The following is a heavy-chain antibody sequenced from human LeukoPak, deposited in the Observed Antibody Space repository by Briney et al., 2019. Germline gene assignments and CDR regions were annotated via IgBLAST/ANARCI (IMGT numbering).Heavy chain of an antibody. D-gene: IGHD6-13*01. CDR3: ARDFSSWYYFDY. Sequence: ASVKVSCNASGYTFTGYYMHWVRQAPGQGLEWMGWINPNSGGTNYAQKFQGRVTMTRDTSIVTAYMELSRLRSYDTAVYYCARDFSSWYYFDYWGQGTLVTVSS. V-gene: IGHV1-2*02. CDR2: INPNSGGT. J-gene: IGHJ4*02. CDR1: GYTFTGYY.